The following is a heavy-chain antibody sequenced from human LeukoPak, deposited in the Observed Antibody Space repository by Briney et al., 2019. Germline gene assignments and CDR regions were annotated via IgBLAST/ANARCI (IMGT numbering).Heavy chain of an antibody. CDR1: GYTFTSYD. J-gene: IGHJ6*02. V-gene: IGHV1-8*01. CDR2: MNPNSGNT. Sequence: ASVKVSCKASGYTFTSYDINWVRQATGQGLEWMGWMNPNSGNTGYAQKFQGRVTMTRNTSISTAYMELSSLRSEDTAVYYCASNVQRYCSSTSCLTKPGDCYYGMDVWGQGTTVTVSS. CDR3: ASNVQRYCSSTSCLTKPGDCYYGMDV. D-gene: IGHD2-2*01.